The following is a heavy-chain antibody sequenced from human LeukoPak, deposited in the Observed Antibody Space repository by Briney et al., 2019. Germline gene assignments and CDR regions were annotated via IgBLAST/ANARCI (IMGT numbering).Heavy chain of an antibody. CDR2: IYHSGST. D-gene: IGHD3-9*01. CDR1: GGSISCGGYA. V-gene: IGHV4-30-2*01. J-gene: IGHJ5*02. CDR3: ARGDILIGYSNWFDP. Sequence: PSETLSLTRAVSGGSISCGGYAWSWIRHPPGKGLEWIGYIYHSGSTYFDPSLKSRVTISVDRSQNQFSLKLSSVTAADTALYYCARGDILIGYSNWFDPWGQGTLVTVSS.